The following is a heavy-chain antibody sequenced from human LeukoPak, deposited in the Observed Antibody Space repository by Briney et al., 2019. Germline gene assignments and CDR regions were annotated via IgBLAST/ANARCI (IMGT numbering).Heavy chain of an antibody. V-gene: IGHV3-23*01. CDR2: ISGSGGST. CDR3: AKGDQGIAVAENHYYYGMDV. D-gene: IGHD6-19*01. CDR1: GFTFSSYA. Sequence: PGGSLRLSCAASGFTFSSYAMSWVRQAPGKGLEWVSAISGSGGSTYYADSVKGRFTISRDNSKNTLYLQMNSLRAEDTAVYYCAKGDQGIAVAENHYYYGMDVWGQGTTVTVSS. J-gene: IGHJ6*02.